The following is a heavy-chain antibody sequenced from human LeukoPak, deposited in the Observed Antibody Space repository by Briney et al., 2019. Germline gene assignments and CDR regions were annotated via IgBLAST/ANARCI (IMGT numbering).Heavy chain of an antibody. V-gene: IGHV3-23*01. J-gene: IGHJ4*02. Sequence: GGSLRLSCAASGFTFSSYWMTWVRQAPGNGLEWVSTLTDTGGNTYYADSVKGRSTISRDNSRNMLYLQMNSLRAEDTAVYYCAKYFWSKKVIDYWGQGTLVTVSS. CDR2: LTDTGGNT. CDR1: GFTFSSYW. CDR3: AKYFWSKKVIDY. D-gene: IGHD2-8*02.